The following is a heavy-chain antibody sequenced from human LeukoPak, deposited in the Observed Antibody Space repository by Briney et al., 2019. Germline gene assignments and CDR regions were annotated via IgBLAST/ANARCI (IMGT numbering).Heavy chain of an antibody. V-gene: IGHV4-39*07. J-gene: IGHJ1*01. Sequence: SETLSLTCTVSGGSISSSSYYWGWIRQPPGKGLEWLGSIYYSGSTYYNPSLKSRVTISVDTSKNQFSLKLSSVTAADTAVYYCARATILGYCSGNTCYPEYFQHWGQGTLVTVSS. CDR3: ARATILGYCSGNTCYPEYFQH. CDR2: IYYSGST. CDR1: GGSISSSSYY. D-gene: IGHD2-15*01.